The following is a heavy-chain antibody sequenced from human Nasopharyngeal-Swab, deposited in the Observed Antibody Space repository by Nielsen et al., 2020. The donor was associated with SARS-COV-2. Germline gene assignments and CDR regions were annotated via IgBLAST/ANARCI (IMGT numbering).Heavy chain of an antibody. CDR2: INIDGSRT. J-gene: IGHJ3*01. V-gene: IGHV3-74*01. CDR1: GFTFTNYW. Sequence: GGSLRLSCAVSGFTFTNYWMHWVRRTPGKGLVWVSRINIDGSRTGYADSVKGRFTISRDNAKNTLFLQMNSLIAEDTAVYYCARVLDYYDSSGYDTWDVFALWGQGTMVTVSS. CDR3: ARVLDYYDSSGYDTWDVFAL. D-gene: IGHD3-22*01.